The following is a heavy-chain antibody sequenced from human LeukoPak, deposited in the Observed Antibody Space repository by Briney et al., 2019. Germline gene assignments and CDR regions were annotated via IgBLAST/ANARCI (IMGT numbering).Heavy chain of an antibody. CDR2: INHSGSA. CDR1: GGPFSGYY. V-gene: IGHV4-34*01. D-gene: IGHD3-22*01. Sequence: SETLSLTCAVYGGPFSGYYWSWIRQPPGKGLEWIGEINHSGSANYNPSLKSRVTISVDMSKDQFSLKLSSVTAADTAVYYCARARGDYYDSSGYYSAFDYWGQGTLVTVSS. CDR3: ARARGDYYDSSGYYSAFDY. J-gene: IGHJ4*02.